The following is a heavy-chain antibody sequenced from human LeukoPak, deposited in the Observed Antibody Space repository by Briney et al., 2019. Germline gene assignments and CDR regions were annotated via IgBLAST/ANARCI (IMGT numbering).Heavy chain of an antibody. J-gene: IGHJ4*02. CDR2: INNDGSST. CDR3: ARERMVRGVIMFDY. Sequence: GGSLTLSCAASGLTFSNYWIDWVRQAAGEGLVWVSCINNDGSSTTYADSVKGRFTISRDNAKYTLYLQMNSLRAEDTAVYYCARERMVRGVIMFDYWGQGTLVTVSS. CDR1: GLTFSNYW. V-gene: IGHV3-74*01. D-gene: IGHD3-10*01.